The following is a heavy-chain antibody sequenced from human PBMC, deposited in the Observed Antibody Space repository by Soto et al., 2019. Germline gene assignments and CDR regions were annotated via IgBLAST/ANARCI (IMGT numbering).Heavy chain of an antibody. CDR2: ISGSGVYT. V-gene: IGHV3-23*01. J-gene: IGHJ3*01. CDR3: ATRSGGGGAFDF. Sequence: EVQLLESGGGLVQPGGSLRLSCAASGITFSSYAMTWVRQAPGRGLEWVSGISGSGVYTYSADSVKGRFTISRDNAKNSLYLQMNSLRAEDTAVYYCATRSGGGGAFDFWGQGTMVTVSS. D-gene: IGHD3-10*01. CDR1: GITFSSYA.